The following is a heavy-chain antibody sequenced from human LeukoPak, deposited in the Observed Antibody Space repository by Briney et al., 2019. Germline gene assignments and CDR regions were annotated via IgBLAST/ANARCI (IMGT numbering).Heavy chain of an antibody. D-gene: IGHD1-26*01. CDR3: AKKAQYNGNYPLDY. V-gene: IGHV3-23*01. CDR2: TSDRGDYT. Sequence: GGSLSLSCAASGFTFTSYSMSWVRQAPGKGLEWVSGTSDRGDYTYYADSVKGRFTISRDNSKNTLYLQMNSLRAEDTALYFCAKKAQYNGNYPLDYWGQGTLVTVSS. J-gene: IGHJ4*02. CDR1: GFTFTSYS.